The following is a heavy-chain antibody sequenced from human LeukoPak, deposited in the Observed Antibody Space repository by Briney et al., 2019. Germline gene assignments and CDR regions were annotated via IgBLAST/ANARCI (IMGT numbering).Heavy chain of an antibody. D-gene: IGHD3-16*01. CDR2: IKQDGSEK. V-gene: IGHV3-7*04. CDR3: ARARGRINWFDP. Sequence: PSETLSLTCTVSGDSISSGDYYWSWVRQAPGKGLEWVANIKQDGSEKYYVDSVKGRFTISRDNAKNSLFLQMNSLRAEDTAVYYCARARGRINWFDPWGQGTLVTVSS. CDR1: GDSISSGDYY. J-gene: IGHJ5*02.